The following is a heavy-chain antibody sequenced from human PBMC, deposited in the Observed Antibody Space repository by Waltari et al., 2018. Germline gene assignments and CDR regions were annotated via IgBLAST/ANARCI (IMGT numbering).Heavy chain of an antibody. CDR1: GYSISSGYY. V-gene: IGHV4-38-2*01. D-gene: IGHD4-4*01. CDR2: IYHSGST. CDR3: ATTVTLYYFDY. J-gene: IGHJ4*02. Sequence: QVQLQESGPGLVKPSETLSLTCAVSGYSISSGYYLGWIRQPPGKGLEWIGSIYHSGSTYYNPSLKSRVTISVDTSKNQFSLKLSSVTAADTAVYYCATTVTLYYFDYWGQGTLVTVSS.